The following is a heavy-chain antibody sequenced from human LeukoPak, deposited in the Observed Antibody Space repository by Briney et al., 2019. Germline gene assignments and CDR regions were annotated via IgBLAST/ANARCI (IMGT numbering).Heavy chain of an antibody. D-gene: IGHD3-22*01. V-gene: IGHV3-21*01. CDR3: ARDSGYYQNYDY. CDR2: ISSSSSYI. J-gene: IGHJ4*02. CDR1: GFTFSSYS. Sequence: GGPLRFSCAASGFTFSSYSMNWVRQAPGKGLEWVSSISSSSSYIYYADSVKGRFTISRDNAKNSLYLQMNSLRVEDTAVYYCARDSGYYQNYDYWGQGTLVTVSS.